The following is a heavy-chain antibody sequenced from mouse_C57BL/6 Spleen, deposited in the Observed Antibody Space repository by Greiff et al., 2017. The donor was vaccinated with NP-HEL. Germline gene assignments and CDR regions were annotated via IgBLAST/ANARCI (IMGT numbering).Heavy chain of an antibody. D-gene: IGHD1-1*01. CDR2: IDPENGDT. Sequence: EVQRVESGAELVRPGASVKLSCTASGFNIKDDYMHWVKQRPEQGLEWIGWIDPENGDTEYASKFQGKATITADTSSNTAYLQLSSLTSEDTAVYYCTKGDYYGSSWRFAYWGQGTLVTVSA. CDR1: GFNIKDDY. CDR3: TKGDYYGSSWRFAY. V-gene: IGHV14-4*01. J-gene: IGHJ3*01.